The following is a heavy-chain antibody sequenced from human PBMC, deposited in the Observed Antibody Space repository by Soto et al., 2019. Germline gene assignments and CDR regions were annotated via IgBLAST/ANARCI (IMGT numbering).Heavy chain of an antibody. Sequence: GGSLRLSCAASGFTFSSYAMSWVRQAPGKGLEWVSAVSASGGSTYYADSVKGRFTISRDNSKNTLYLQMNSLRAEDTAVYYCAKDPPGRVSYFDYWGPGTLVTVSS. CDR3: AKDPPGRVSYFDY. V-gene: IGHV3-23*01. CDR1: GFTFSSYA. D-gene: IGHD6-13*01. CDR2: VSASGGST. J-gene: IGHJ4*02.